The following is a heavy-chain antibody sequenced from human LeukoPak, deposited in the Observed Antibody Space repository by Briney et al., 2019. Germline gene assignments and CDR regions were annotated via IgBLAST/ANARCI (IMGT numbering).Heavy chain of an antibody. CDR3: ARDQSATAMVAFDY. CDR1: GGSISSSSYY. D-gene: IGHD5-18*01. CDR2: IYYSGST. V-gene: IGHV4-39*07. J-gene: IGHJ4*02. Sequence: SETLSLTCTVSGGSISSSSYYWGWIRQPPGKGLEWIGSIYYSGSTYYNPSLKSRVTISVDTSKNQFSLKLSSVTAADTAVYYYARDQSATAMVAFDYWGQGTLVTVSS.